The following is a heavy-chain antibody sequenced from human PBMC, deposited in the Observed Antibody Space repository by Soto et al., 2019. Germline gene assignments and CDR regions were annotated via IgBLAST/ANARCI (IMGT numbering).Heavy chain of an antibody. Sequence: XSVKVSCXSSGYTFSDYYIHLVRQAPGQGLEWMGWINPNSGGTKYAPKFQGGVTMTRDTSITTAYMELSRLRSGDTAVYYCAKEQATAKPEGVDVWGQGTLVTVSS. D-gene: IGHD2-21*02. CDR2: INPNSGGT. J-gene: IGHJ4*02. CDR3: AKEQATAKPEGVDV. V-gene: IGHV1-2*02. CDR1: GYTFSDYY.